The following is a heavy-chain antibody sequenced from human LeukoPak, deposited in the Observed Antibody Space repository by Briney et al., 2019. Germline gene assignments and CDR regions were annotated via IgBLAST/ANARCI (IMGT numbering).Heavy chain of an antibody. CDR3: ARGHQPPYYGMDV. CDR2: IIPILGIA. CDR1: GGTFSSYT. Sequence: SVKASCKASGGTFSSYTISWVRQAPGQGLEWMGRIIPILGIANYAQKFQGRVTITADKSTSTAYMELSSLRSEDTAVFYCARGHQPPYYGMDVWGQGTTVTVSS. V-gene: IGHV1-69*02. J-gene: IGHJ6*02.